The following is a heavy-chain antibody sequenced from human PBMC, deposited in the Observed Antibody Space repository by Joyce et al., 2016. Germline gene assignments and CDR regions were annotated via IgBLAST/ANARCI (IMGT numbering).Heavy chain of an antibody. CDR3: ATWGRVVDYHFDY. V-gene: IGHV3-30*04. J-gene: IGHJ4*02. D-gene: IGHD2-15*01. CDR2: ISFDGRNQ. Sequence: QVQLVESGGGVVQPGRSLRLACAASGFTFHVYARHWVRQAPGKGLEWVAVISFDGRNQYYADSGKGRFTISRDNSNNTLHLQMNSLRTDDTALYYCATWGRVVDYHFDYWGQGTLVAVSS. CDR1: GFTFHVYA.